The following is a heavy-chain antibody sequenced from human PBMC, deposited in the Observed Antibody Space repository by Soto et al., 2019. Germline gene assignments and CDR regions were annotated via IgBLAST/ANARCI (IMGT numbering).Heavy chain of an antibody. CDR3: AKDERGQLWLPFDY. CDR1: GFTFSSYA. Sequence: TGGSLRLSCAASGFTFSSYAMSWVRQAPGKGLEWVSAISGSGGSTYYADSVKGRFTISRDNSKNTLYLQMNSLRAEDTAVYYCAKDERGQLWLPFDYWGQGTLVTVSS. J-gene: IGHJ4*02. D-gene: IGHD5-18*01. V-gene: IGHV3-23*01. CDR2: ISGSGGST.